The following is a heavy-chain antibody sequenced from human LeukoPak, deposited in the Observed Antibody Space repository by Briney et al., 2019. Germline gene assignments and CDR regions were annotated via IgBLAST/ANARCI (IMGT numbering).Heavy chain of an antibody. CDR3: ARDMTRAVPIPGTYYYAYAMDV. CDR2: FHYRGST. D-gene: IGHD1-1*01. Sequence: SETLSLTCTVSGGSISSYSWNWIRQSPGKGLEWVGYFHYRGSTNYNPSLKSRVTIPVDTSKNQFSLDLSSVTATDTAVYYCARDMTRAVPIPGTYYYAYAMDVWGQGTTVTVSS. J-gene: IGHJ6*02. V-gene: IGHV4-59*01. CDR1: GGSISSYS.